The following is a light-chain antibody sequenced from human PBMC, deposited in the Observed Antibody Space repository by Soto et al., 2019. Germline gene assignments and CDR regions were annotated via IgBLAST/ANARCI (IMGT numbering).Light chain of an antibody. CDR3: QRYNDSPPGYT. V-gene: IGKV3-20*01. CDR1: QSVSSTF. J-gene: IGKJ2*01. CDR2: GGS. Sequence: EIVLTQSPGTLSLSPGERATLSCRASQSVSSTFLAWYQQKPGQAPRLLIYGGSSRATGIPDRFSGRGSGTDFTLTISRLEPEDFAVYFCQRYNDSPPGYTFGQGTKLEIK.